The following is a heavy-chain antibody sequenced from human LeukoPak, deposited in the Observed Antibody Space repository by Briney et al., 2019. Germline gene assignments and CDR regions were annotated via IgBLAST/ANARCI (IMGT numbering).Heavy chain of an antibody. V-gene: IGHV3-74*01. CDR1: GFNLSGYW. Sequence: GGSLRLSCAASGFNLSGYWMHWVRHAPGEGLVWVSRMNSDGTVTTYADSVRGRFNISRDNARNTLYLQMSSLRAEDTAVYYCAGYVVASACFDSWGQGSPVTVSS. CDR3: AGYVVASACFDS. CDR2: MNSDGTVT. D-gene: IGHD2-21*01. J-gene: IGHJ4*02.